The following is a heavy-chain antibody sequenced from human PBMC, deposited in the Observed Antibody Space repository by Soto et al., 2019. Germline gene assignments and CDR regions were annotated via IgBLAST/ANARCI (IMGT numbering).Heavy chain of an antibody. D-gene: IGHD3-10*01. CDR1: GGSISSGGYY. CDR3: AREVTLVRGVIHTPYFDY. CDR2: IYYSGST. J-gene: IGHJ4*02. V-gene: IGHV4-31*03. Sequence: QVQLQEAGPGLGKPSQTLSLTCTVSGGSISSGGYYWSWIRQHPGKGLEWIGYIYYSGSTYYYPSPKSRVTISVDPSNNQFSLKLSSVTTADTAVYYCAREVTLVRGVIHTPYFDYWGQGTLVTVSS.